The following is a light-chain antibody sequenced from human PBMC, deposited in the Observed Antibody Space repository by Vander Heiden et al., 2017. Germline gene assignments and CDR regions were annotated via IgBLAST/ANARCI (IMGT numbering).Light chain of an antibody. CDR3: AAGDDSRNGWV. V-gene: IGLV1-44*01. J-gene: IGLJ3*02. CDR1: SSNIGSNT. CDR2: SNK. Sequence: QSVLTQPPSASGTPGQRVTISCSGSSSNIGSNTVNWYQQIPGTAPKLLIYSNKKRHSGVPDRFSGSKSGTSASVAISGLQAEEEADYYCAAGDDSRNGWVFGGGTKLTVL.